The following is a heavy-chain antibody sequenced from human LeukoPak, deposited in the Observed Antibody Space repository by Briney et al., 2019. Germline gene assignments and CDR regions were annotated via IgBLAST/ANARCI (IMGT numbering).Heavy chain of an antibody. CDR2: IESKTNGGTT. CDR3: VTYEGVA. V-gene: IGHV3-15*04. Sequence: GGSLRLSCAAAVFTFTNALMSWVRQAPGKGLEWVGRIESKTNGGTTDYAAPVKGRFTISRDDSKYMLYLQMNSLKTDDTAVSYCVTYEGVAWGQGTLVTVSS. CDR1: VFTFTNAL. D-gene: IGHD5-12*01. J-gene: IGHJ4*02.